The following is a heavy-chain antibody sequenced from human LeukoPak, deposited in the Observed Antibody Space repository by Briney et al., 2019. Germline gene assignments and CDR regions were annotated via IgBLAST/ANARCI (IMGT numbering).Heavy chain of an antibody. CDR2: IYYSGST. J-gene: IGHJ4*02. Sequence: SETLSLTCTVSGGSISSSSYYWGWIRQPPGKGLEWIGSIYYSGSTYYNPSLKSRVTISVDTSKNQFSLKLSSVTAADTAVYYCARDTARGYSYGPIYWGQGTLVTVSS. V-gene: IGHV4-39*07. CDR3: ARDTARGYSYGPIY. D-gene: IGHD5-18*01. CDR1: GGSISSSSYY.